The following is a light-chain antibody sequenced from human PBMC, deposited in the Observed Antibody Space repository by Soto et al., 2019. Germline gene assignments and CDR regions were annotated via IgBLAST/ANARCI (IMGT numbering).Light chain of an antibody. J-gene: IGKJ2*01. CDR3: QQYNSYSPVT. V-gene: IGKV1-5*01. CDR2: DAS. CDR1: QSISSW. Sequence: DIQMTQSPSTLSASVGDRVTINCRASQSISSWLAWYQQKPGKAPKLLIYDASSLESGVPSRFSGSGSGTEFTLTISSLQPDDFATYYCQQYNSYSPVTFGQGTKLEIK.